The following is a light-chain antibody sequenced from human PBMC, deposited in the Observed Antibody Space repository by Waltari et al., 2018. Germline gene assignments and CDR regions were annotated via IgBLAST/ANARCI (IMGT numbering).Light chain of an antibody. V-gene: IGLV1-44*01. Sequence: QSVLAQPPSASRSPGHRITLSCSGVNSNTGSNTVNWYQQVPGTAPRLLIYSNNQRPPGVPDRFSASKSGSSAALAIYGLHSEDEADYYCSTWDDRLTGVVFGGGTKVTVL. CDR1: NSNTGSNT. CDR3: STWDDRLTGVV. CDR2: SNN. J-gene: IGLJ2*01.